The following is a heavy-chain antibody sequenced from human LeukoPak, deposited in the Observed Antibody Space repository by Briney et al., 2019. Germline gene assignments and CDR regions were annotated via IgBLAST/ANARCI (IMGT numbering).Heavy chain of an antibody. CDR1: GFTFSSYA. CDR3: ARYCGGGSCYSGLDY. CDR2: ISGSGDVT. D-gene: IGHD2-15*01. J-gene: IGHJ4*02. Sequence: GGSLRLSCAASGFTFSSYAMSWVRQAPGKGLEWVSAISGSGDVTYYADSVKGRFIISRDNSRNTLYLQVTNLRAQDTAVYYCARYCGGGSCYSGLDYWGQGTLVTVSS. V-gene: IGHV3-23*01.